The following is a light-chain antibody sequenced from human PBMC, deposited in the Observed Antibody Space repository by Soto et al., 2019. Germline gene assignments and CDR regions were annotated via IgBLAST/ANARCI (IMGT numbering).Light chain of an antibody. CDR2: DAS. CDR1: QSISRW. V-gene: IGKV1-5*01. CDR3: QQYNSYWT. J-gene: IGKJ1*01. Sequence: DIQMTQSPSTLSASVGDRVTITCRASQSISRWLACYQQKPGKAPKLLIYDASSLESGVPSRFSGSGSGTEFSLTISNLQPDDCATYYCQQYNSYWTFGQGTKVDIK.